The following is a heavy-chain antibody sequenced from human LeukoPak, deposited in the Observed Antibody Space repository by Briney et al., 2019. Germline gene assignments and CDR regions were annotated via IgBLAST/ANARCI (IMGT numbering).Heavy chain of an antibody. CDR2: IKQDGSKK. CDR1: GFPFSSYW. J-gene: IGHJ6*02. CDR3: ARGLRFLEWLFHGNYYYGMDV. Sequence: GGSLRLSCVASGFPFSSYWMTWVRQAPGKGLEWVANIKQDGSKKSYVDSVKGRFTISRDNAKNSLYLQMNSLRAEDTAVYYCARGLRFLEWLFHGNYYYGMDVWGQGTTVTVSS. V-gene: IGHV3-7*03. D-gene: IGHD3-3*01.